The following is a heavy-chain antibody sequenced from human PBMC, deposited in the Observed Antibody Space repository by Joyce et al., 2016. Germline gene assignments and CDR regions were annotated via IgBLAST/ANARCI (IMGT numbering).Heavy chain of an antibody. CDR3: AKDGTFHDFWSGYLD. D-gene: IGHD3-3*01. Sequence: EVQLLESGGGLVQPGGSLRLSCAASGFPFSNYAMTWVRQAPGKGLEWVSTISNAGVTIYDADSVKGRFTISRENSKNTLYLQMNSLRAEDTAIYYCAKDGTFHDFWSGYLDWGQGTLVSVSS. V-gene: IGHV3-23*01. J-gene: IGHJ1*01. CDR2: ISNAGVTI. CDR1: GFPFSNYA.